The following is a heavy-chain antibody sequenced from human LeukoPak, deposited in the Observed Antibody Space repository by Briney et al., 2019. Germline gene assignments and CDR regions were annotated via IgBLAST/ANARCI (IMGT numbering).Heavy chain of an antibody. CDR2: IYYSGST. Sequence: GSLRLSCAASGFTFSDYYMSWIRQPPGKGLEWIGYIYYSGSTNYNPSLKSRVTISVDTSRNQFSLKLSSVTAADTAVYYCARNIAVASFDYWGQGTLVTVSS. CDR3: ARNIAVASFDY. J-gene: IGHJ4*02. CDR1: GFTFSDYY. D-gene: IGHD6-19*01. V-gene: IGHV4-59*01.